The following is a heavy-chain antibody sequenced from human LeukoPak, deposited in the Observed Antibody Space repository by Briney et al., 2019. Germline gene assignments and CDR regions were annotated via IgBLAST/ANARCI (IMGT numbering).Heavy chain of an antibody. CDR3: ARVGGSNWRGNNWFDP. V-gene: IGHV4-4*07. Sequence: PSETLSLTCTVSGGSISSYYWSWIRQPAGKGLEWIGRIYTIGSTNYNPSLKSRVTMSVDTSKNQFSLKLTSVTAADTAVYYCARVGGSNWRGNNWFDPWGQGTLVTVSS. CDR2: IYTIGST. J-gene: IGHJ5*02. CDR1: GGSISSYY. D-gene: IGHD6-13*01.